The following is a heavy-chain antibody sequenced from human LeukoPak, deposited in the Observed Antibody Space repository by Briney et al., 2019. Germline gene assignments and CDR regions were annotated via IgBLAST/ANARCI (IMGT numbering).Heavy chain of an antibody. D-gene: IGHD4-17*01. CDR1: GGSISSYY. CDR2: IYYSGST. Sequence: SETLSLTCTVSGGSISSYYWSWIRQPPGKGLEWIGYIYYSGSTNYNPSLKSRVTISVDTSKNHFSLKLSSVTAAATAVYYCARVLGYGDYYFDYWGQGTLVTVSS. V-gene: IGHV4-59*01. J-gene: IGHJ4*02. CDR3: ARVLGYGDYYFDY.